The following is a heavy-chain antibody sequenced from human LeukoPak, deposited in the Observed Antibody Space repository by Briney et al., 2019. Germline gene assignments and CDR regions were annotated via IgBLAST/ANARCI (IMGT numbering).Heavy chain of an antibody. J-gene: IGHJ4*02. Sequence: GSLRLSCAASGFTFSSYAMSWVRQAPGKGLEWVSAISGSGGSTYYADSVKGRFTISRDNSKNTLYLQMNSQRAEDTAVYYCAKDPYNWNNNHDFDYWGQGTLVTVSS. CDR2: ISGSGGST. V-gene: IGHV3-23*01. CDR3: AKDPYNWNNNHDFDY. CDR1: GFTFSSYA. D-gene: IGHD1-1*01.